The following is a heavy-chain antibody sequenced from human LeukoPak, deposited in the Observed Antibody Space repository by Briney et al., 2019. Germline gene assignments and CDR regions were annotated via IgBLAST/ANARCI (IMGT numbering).Heavy chain of an antibody. V-gene: IGHV3-30*02. J-gene: IGHJ4*02. CDR3: AKDGPLWFGEKELDY. CDR2: IRYDGSNK. D-gene: IGHD3-10*01. Sequence: PGGSLRLSCAASGFTFSSYGMHWVRQAPGKGLEWVAFIRYDGSNKYYADSGKGRFTISRDNSKNTLYLQMNSLRAEDTAVYYCAKDGPLWFGEKELDYWGQGTLVTVSS. CDR1: GFTFSSYG.